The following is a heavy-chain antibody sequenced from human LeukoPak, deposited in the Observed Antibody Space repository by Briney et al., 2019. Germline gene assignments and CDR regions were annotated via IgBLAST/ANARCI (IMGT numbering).Heavy chain of an antibody. J-gene: IGHJ4*02. CDR2: INPNSGGT. D-gene: IGHD3-10*01. CDR3: ASDLAGSWNFCSFDY. CDR1: GYTFTGYF. V-gene: IGHV1-2*02. Sequence: ASVHVSCMASGYTFTGYFMHWVRQAPGQGLEWVGWINPNSGGTNYAQKLQGRVTNANDTYISTAYMEVSRLKSDYTAVYYCASDLAGSWNFCSFDYWGQGTLVTVSS.